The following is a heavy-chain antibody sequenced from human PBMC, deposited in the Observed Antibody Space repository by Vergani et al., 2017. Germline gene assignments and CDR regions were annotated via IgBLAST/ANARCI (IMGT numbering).Heavy chain of an antibody. D-gene: IGHD3-22*01. CDR3: TRGLYYESIAYWAY. CDR1: GYSFTNYD. CDR2: INPSGGRT. J-gene: IGHJ4*02. V-gene: IGHV1-46*03. Sequence: QIQLVQSRSEMVKPGASVKVSCQASGYSFTNYDFTWVRQAPGQGLEWMGIINPSGGRTSYAQKFQGRVTITRDTATSTVYMELSSLRSEDTAVYSCTRGLYYESIAYWAYLGQGTLVTVSS.